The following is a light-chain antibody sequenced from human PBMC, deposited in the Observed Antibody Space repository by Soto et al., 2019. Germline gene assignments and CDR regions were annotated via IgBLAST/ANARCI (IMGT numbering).Light chain of an antibody. CDR3: QQYDSNSHT. J-gene: IGKJ2*01. V-gene: IGKV1-5*01. Sequence: DIPMTQSPSTLSASVGDRVTITRRASQSIDTWLAWYQQKPGKAPKLLIFDASSLEGGVPRRFSGSGSGTEFALTISSLQPDDFATYYCQQYDSNSHTFGQGTIVEIK. CDR2: DAS. CDR1: QSIDTW.